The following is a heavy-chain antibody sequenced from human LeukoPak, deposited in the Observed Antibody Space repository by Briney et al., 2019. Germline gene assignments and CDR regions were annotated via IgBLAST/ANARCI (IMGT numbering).Heavy chain of an antibody. V-gene: IGHV1-18*01. CDR2: ISSYNGHT. CDR1: GYTFNRHG. CDR3: ARDPSNTSGHNAWFDY. Sequence: ASVKVSCTVSGYTFNRHGISWVRQAPGQGPEWMGWISSYNGHTHYAQNYQGRLTITTDTSTSTAYMELRSLRSDDTAVYCCARDPSNTSGHNAWFDYWGQGTLVTVSS. D-gene: IGHD2-15*01. J-gene: IGHJ5*01.